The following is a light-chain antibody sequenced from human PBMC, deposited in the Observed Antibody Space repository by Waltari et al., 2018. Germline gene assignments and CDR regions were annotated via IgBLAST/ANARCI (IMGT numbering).Light chain of an antibody. CDR2: EAS. CDR3: QQYDNLPIT. Sequence: DIQMTQSPSSLSASVGDRVTITCQASQDIGNYLNWYQQKPGKAPKLLIFEASSLETGVPSTFSGRGSGTDFTFTISSLQPEDIATYYCQQYDNLPITFGQGTRLEIK. CDR1: QDIGNY. V-gene: IGKV1-33*01. J-gene: IGKJ5*01.